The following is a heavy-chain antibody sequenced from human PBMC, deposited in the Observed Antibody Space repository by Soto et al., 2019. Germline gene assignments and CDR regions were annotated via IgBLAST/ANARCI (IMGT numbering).Heavy chain of an antibody. CDR1: GGTFNSYG. CDR3: ARVRVIRGVIPSHFGL. CDR2: IIPLYGTV. J-gene: IGHJ4*02. D-gene: IGHD3-10*01. V-gene: IGHV1-69*06. Sequence: QAHLAQSGAEVKKPGSSVTVSCKASGGTFNSYGISWVRQAPGQGLDWMGVIIPLYGTVNYAQKFQGRVSITAYKSTSTAYMDLNSLRYDDTAVYYCARVRVIRGVIPSHFGLWGQGTQVTVSS.